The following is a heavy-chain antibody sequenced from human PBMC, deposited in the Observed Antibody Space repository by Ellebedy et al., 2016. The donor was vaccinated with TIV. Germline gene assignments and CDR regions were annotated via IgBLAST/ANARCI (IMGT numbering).Heavy chain of an antibody. CDR3: TRDWGRALDI. J-gene: IGHJ3*02. CDR2: INEDGSVT. D-gene: IGHD3-16*01. V-gene: IGHV3-7*01. Sequence: GESLKISCVASAFTFTNSWMSWVRQAPGKGLEWVAIINEDGSVTYYVDSVKGRFTISRDNAKNSLYLQMNSLRVEDTAVYYCTRDWGRALDIWGQGTMVTIST. CDR1: AFTFTNSW.